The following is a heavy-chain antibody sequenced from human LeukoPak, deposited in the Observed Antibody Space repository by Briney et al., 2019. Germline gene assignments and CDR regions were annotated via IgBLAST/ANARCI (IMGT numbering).Heavy chain of an antibody. V-gene: IGHV1-69*04. J-gene: IGHJ2*01. Sequence: SVKVSCKASGGTFSSYAISWVRQAPGQGLEWMGRIIPILGIANYAQKFQGRVTITADKSTSTAYMELSSLRSEDTAVYYCARDGDYGDYGWYFDLWGRGTLVTVSS. CDR2: IIPILGIA. D-gene: IGHD4-17*01. CDR3: ARDGDYGDYGWYFDL. CDR1: GGTFSSYA.